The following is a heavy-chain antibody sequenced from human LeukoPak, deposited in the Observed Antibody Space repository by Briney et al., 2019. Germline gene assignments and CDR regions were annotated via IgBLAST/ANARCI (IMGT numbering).Heavy chain of an antibody. CDR3: TRDSGTSGEVKFDP. V-gene: IGHV4-59*02. D-gene: IGHD3-10*01. CDR2: IYYTGST. J-gene: IGHJ5*02. Sequence: SETLSLTCTISGGSVSDYYWSWIRQSPGKGLEWIGYIYYTGSTTYNPSLKSRVAMSADTSKNQLSLRLISVTAADTAVYYCTRDSGTSGEVKFDPWGQGSLVTVSS. CDR1: GGSVSDYY.